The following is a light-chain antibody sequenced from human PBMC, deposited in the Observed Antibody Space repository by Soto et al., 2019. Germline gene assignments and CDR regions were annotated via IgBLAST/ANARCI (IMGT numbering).Light chain of an antibody. CDR3: QRYGSSPRIT. J-gene: IGKJ5*01. CDR2: GTS. CDR1: QSVSSSS. V-gene: IGKV3-20*01. Sequence: ETVFTWSPGNLSLSPGSRATLSCSASQSVSSSSLAWYQQRPGQAPRLLIYGTSSRATGIPDRFSGSGSGTDFTLTISRLEPEDFAVYFCQRYGSSPRITFAQGTRLEVK.